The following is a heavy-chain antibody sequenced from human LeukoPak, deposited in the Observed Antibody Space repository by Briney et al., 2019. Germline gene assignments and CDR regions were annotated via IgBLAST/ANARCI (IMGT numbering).Heavy chain of an antibody. CDR2: IYTSGST. D-gene: IGHD6-19*01. CDR3: ARDLQQWLTHYFDY. CDR1: GGSISSYY. V-gene: IGHV4-4*07. Sequence: PSETLSLTCTVSGGSISSYYWSWIRQPAGKGLEWIGRIYTSGSTNYNPSPKSRVTMSVDTSKNQFSLKLSSVTAADTAVYYCARDLQQWLTHYFDYWGQGTLVTVSS. J-gene: IGHJ4*02.